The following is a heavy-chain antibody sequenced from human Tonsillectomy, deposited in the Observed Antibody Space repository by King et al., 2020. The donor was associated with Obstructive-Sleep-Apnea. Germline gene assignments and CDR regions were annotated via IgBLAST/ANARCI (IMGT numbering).Heavy chain of an antibody. J-gene: IGHJ4*02. D-gene: IGHD3-9*01. Sequence: VQLVESGGGVVQPGRSLRLSCAASGFTFSSYAMNWVRQAPGKGLEWVAVISYDGSNEYYADSVKGRFTISRDNSKNTLYLQMNSLTAEDTAVYYCARAYYDILSWATVGYYFDYWGQGTLVTVSS. CDR3: ARAYYDILSWATVGYYFDY. CDR2: ISYDGSNE. V-gene: IGHV3-30-3*01. CDR1: GFTFSSYA.